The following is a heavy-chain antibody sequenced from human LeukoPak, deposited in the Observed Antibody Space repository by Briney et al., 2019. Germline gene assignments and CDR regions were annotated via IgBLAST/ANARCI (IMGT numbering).Heavy chain of an antibody. V-gene: IGHV4-39*01. Sequence: SETLSLTCTVSGASIITTNYYWGWIRQPPGQGLEWIGSISYSGNAYYNPSLRSRLSISMDASKNQLTLKVRSVTAADTAVYYCARNLGQTWGTVTTDLWYFDHWGQGTLVPVSS. D-gene: IGHD4-11*01. CDR3: ARNLGQTWGTVTTDLWYFDH. J-gene: IGHJ4*02. CDR1: GASIITTNYY. CDR2: ISYSGNA.